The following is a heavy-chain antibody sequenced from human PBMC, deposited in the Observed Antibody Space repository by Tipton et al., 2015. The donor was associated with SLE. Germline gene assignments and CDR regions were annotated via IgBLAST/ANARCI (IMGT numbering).Heavy chain of an antibody. Sequence: SLRLSCEASGFTFRSYAMNWVRQAPGKGLEWVSLISGSIDTTHYADSVKGRFTISRDSYKNILYLQMNSLRHEDTGIYYCAKDPPDYGMDVWGQGTTVTVSS. CDR2: ISGSIDTT. CDR3: AKDPPDYGMDV. CDR1: GFTFRSYA. J-gene: IGHJ6*02. V-gene: IGHV3-23*01.